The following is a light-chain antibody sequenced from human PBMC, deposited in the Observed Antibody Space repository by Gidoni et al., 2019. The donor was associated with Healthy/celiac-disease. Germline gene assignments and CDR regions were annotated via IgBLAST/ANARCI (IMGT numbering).Light chain of an antibody. CDR3: QQYGSSPYT. Sequence: TVSTQSPGTLSLSPGERAPLSCRASQSVSSSYLACYQQKPGQAPRLLIYGPSSRATGIPDRFSGSGSGADFTLTISRLEPEDFAVYYCQQYGSSPYTFGQGTKLVIK. V-gene: IGKV3-20*01. J-gene: IGKJ2*01. CDR2: GPS. CDR1: QSVSSSY.